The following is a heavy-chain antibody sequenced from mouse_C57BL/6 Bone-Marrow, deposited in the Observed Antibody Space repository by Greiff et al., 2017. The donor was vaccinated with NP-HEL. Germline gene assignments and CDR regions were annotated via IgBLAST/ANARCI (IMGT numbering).Heavy chain of an antibody. V-gene: IGHV1-55*01. J-gene: IGHJ3*01. CDR1: FYTFPLSF. CDR3: AALAY. Sequence: QVQLQQPGAELVKPFSSFPLSFNSSFYTFPLSFITWFTHLPCQGLEWIVAIYPVICRPNYNEKFKSKATLTVDTSSSTAYMQLSSLTSEDSAVYYCAALAYWGQGTLVTVSA. CDR2: IYPVICRP.